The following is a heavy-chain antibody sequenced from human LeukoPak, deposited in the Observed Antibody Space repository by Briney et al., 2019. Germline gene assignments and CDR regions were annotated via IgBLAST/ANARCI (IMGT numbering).Heavy chain of an antibody. D-gene: IGHD3-22*01. CDR1: GFTFSSYS. V-gene: IGHV3-21*04. CDR3: AKDDEIAYYYDSSGSPIDY. CDR2: ISSSSSYI. J-gene: IGHJ4*02. Sequence: GGSLRLSCAASGFTFSSYSMNWVRQAPGKGLGWVSSISSSSSYIYYADSVKGRFTISRDNSKNTLYLQMNSLRAEDTAVYYCAKDDEIAYYYDSSGSPIDYWGQGTLVTVSS.